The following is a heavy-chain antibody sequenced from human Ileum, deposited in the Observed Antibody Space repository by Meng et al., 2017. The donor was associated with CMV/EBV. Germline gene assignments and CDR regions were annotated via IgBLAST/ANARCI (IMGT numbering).Heavy chain of an antibody. V-gene: IGHV4-59*01. CDR1: GGSISNYY. J-gene: IGHJ4*02. CDR3: ARAGINFWSGYHFDS. Sequence: GSLRLSCTVSGGSISNYYWGWIRQPPGKGLEWIGSIYYSGSNNYNPSLKSRVAISVDTSKNQFSLNLSSVTAADTAVYYCARAGINFWSGYHFDSWGQGTLVTVSS. D-gene: IGHD3-3*01. CDR2: IYYSGSN.